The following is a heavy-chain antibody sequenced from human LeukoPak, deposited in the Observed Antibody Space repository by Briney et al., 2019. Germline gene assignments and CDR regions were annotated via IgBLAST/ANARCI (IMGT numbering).Heavy chain of an antibody. CDR2: IAWNSGSL. CDR1: GFSFDDNA. CDR3: AKDSGYSYGLDY. V-gene: IGHV3-9*01. Sequence: GRSVRLSCAASGFSFDDNAMHWVRQAPGKGLEWVSGIAWNSGSLGYADSVKGRFTVSRDNAKNSLYLQMNSLRAEDTAFYYCAKDSGYSYGLDYWGQGTLVTVSS. J-gene: IGHJ4*02. D-gene: IGHD5-18*01.